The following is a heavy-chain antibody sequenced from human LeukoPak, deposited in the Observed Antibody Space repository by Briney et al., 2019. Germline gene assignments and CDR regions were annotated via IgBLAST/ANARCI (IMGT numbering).Heavy chain of an antibody. Sequence: PSETLSLTCIVSGGSFSSTSDYWGWIRQPPGKGLEWIGSIYYSGSTYNNPSLKGRFTISIDTSKNQFSLKLNSVTAADTAVYYCARHKVEKWLRGGLYNWFDPWGQGTLVTVSS. V-gene: IGHV4-39*01. J-gene: IGHJ5*02. CDR1: GGSFSSTSDY. CDR2: IYYSGST. CDR3: ARHKVEKWLRGGLYNWFDP. D-gene: IGHD5-12*01.